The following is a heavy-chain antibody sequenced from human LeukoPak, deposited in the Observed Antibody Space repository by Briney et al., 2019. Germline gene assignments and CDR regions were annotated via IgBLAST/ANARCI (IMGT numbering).Heavy chain of an antibody. CDR3: ARARLTDYVWGRRTFDI. CDR1: GSTFSTYW. CDR2: IKQDGSEK. Sequence: GGSLRLSCAASGSTFSTYWMTWVRQAPGKGLEWVANIKQDGSEKYYVDSVKGRFTISRDNANKSLYLQMNSLRAEDTAVYYCARARLTDYVWGRRTFDIWGQGTMVTISS. J-gene: IGHJ3*02. D-gene: IGHD3-16*01. V-gene: IGHV3-7*01.